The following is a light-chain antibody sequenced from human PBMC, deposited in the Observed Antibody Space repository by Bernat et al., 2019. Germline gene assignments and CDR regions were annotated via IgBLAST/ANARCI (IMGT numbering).Light chain of an antibody. CDR2: TAS. CDR1: QGISSR. CDR3: QQGNIFPLS. J-gene: IGKJ4*01. V-gene: IGKV1-12*01. Sequence: DIQMTQSPFFVSASVGDRVTISCRVSQGISSRLAWYQQKPGKAPKLLIYTASTLESGVPSRFSGSGSGTDFTLTISSLQSEDFATYYCQQGNIFPLSFGGETQVVIK.